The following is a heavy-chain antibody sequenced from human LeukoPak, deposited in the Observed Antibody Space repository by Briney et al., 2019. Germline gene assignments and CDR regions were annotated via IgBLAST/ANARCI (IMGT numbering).Heavy chain of an antibody. CDR2: IIPIFGTA. CDR1: GGTFSSYA. J-gene: IGHJ3*02. CDR3: ASASSSGWTTDAFDI. Sequence: SVKVSCKASGGTFSSYAISWVRQAPGQGLEWMGGIIPIFGTANYAQKFQGRVTITADESTSTAYMELSSLRSEETAVYYCASASSSGWTTDAFDIWGQGTMVTVSS. V-gene: IGHV1-69*13. D-gene: IGHD6-19*01.